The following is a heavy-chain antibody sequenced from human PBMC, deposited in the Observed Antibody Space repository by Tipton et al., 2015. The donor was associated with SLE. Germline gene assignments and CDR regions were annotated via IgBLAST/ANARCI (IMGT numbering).Heavy chain of an antibody. CDR2: IYYSGST. CDR1: GGSFRGYY. J-gene: IGHJ4*02. D-gene: IGHD5-12*01. CDR3: ARHELVATKADY. V-gene: IGHV4-59*08. Sequence: TLSLTCAVYGGSFRGYYLRWVRHPPGKGLEYIGYIYYSGSTSYNPSLKSRVTISVDTSKNQFFLKLSSVTAADTAIYYCARHELVATKADYWGQGTLVTVSS.